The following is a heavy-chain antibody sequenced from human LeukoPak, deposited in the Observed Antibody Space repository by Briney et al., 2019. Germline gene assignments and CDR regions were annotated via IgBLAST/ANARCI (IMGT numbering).Heavy chain of an antibody. CDR3: ARGRVSSSTWYSTYYYYFYMDV. Sequence: ETLSLTCSVSDDSITMYYWTWIRQPPGKGLEWIGYVDHTGSTNFNPSLNGRVSISRDTTKNLFSLRLRSVTAADTAVYFCARGRVSSSTWYSTYYYYFYMDVWGKGTTVTASS. J-gene: IGHJ6*03. CDR1: DDSITMYY. CDR2: VDHTGST. V-gene: IGHV4-59*01. D-gene: IGHD1-1*01.